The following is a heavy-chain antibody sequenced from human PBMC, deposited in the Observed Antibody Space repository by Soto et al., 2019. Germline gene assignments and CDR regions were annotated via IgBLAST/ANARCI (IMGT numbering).Heavy chain of an antibody. J-gene: IGHJ4*02. Sequence: EVQLVESGGGLVQPGGSLRLSCAASGFTFSGYSLNWVRQAPGKGLEWVSYISSSSSTIYYADSVRGRFTISRDNAKNSLYLQMHGLRAEDTAVYYCARDRWGSGHFDYWGQGTLVTVSS. CDR2: ISSSSSTI. V-gene: IGHV3-48*01. CDR1: GFTFSGYS. CDR3: ARDRWGSGHFDY. D-gene: IGHD2-15*01.